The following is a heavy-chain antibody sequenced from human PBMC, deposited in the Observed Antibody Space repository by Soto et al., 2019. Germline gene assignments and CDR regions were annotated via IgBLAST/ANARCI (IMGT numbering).Heavy chain of an antibody. Sequence: EVQLVESGGGFVQPGGSLRLSCVASGFTFTSYEMNWVRQAPGKGLQWVSYIDSSGSAIYYADSVKGRFTISRDNAKNSLYLQMNSQRAEDTALYYCARGDASGYWGQGTLVTVSS. D-gene: IGHD2-2*01. CDR2: IDSSGSAI. V-gene: IGHV3-48*03. J-gene: IGHJ4*02. CDR1: GFTFTSYE. CDR3: ARGDASGY.